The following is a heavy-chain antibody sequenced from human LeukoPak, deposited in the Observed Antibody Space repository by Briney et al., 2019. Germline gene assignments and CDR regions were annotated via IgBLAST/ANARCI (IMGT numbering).Heavy chain of an antibody. Sequence: GGTLRLSCAASGFTFSSYGMSWVRQAPGKGLEWVSAISGSGSTIYYAGSVKGRFTISRDNAKNSLYLQMNSLRAEDTAVYYCAREDILTGYYGRNFDYWGQGTLVTVSS. D-gene: IGHD3-9*01. J-gene: IGHJ4*02. V-gene: IGHV3-48*04. CDR3: AREDILTGYYGRNFDY. CDR2: ISGSGSTI. CDR1: GFTFSSYG.